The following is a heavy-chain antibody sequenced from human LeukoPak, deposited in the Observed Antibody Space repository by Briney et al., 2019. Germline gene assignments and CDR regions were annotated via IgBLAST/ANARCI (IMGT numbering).Heavy chain of an antibody. J-gene: IGHJ5*02. D-gene: IGHD3-10*01. CDR2: IYYSGST. CDR1: VGSISSYY. V-gene: IGHV4-59*01. CDR3: ARDKSGLGELLWSFDP. Sequence: SETLSLTCTVSVGSISSYYWSWIRQPPGKGLEGIGYIYYSGSTNYNPSLKSRVTISVDTSKNQFSLKLSSVTAADTAVYYCARDKSGLGELLWSFDPWGQGTLVTVSS.